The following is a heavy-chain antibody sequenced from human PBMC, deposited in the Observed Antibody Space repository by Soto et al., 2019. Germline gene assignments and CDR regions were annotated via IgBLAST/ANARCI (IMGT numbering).Heavy chain of an antibody. V-gene: IGHV3-23*01. CDR2: ISGSGGST. CDR3: ARGSSSADNWFDP. Sequence: GALRLSCAASGFTFSSYAMSWVRQAPGKGLEWVSAISGSGGSTYYADSVKGRFTISRDNSKNTLYLQMNSLRAEDTAVYYCARGSSSADNWFDPWGQGTLVTVSS. CDR1: GFTFSSYA. D-gene: IGHD6-19*01. J-gene: IGHJ5*02.